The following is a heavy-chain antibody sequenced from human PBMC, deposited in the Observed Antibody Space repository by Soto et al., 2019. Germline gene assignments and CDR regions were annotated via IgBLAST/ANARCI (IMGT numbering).Heavy chain of an antibody. D-gene: IGHD1-26*01. V-gene: IGHV1-2*02. CDR1: GDTFTGYY. CDR2: ISPQTGGT. CDR3: GRGRSGELVIFY. J-gene: IGHJ4*02. Sequence: ASVKVSCKGSGDTFTGYYIHWVRQAPGQGPEWMGEISPQTGGTKYAQKYQGRVTMTRDTSITTVYMELSNLSPDDTAVYYCGRGRSGELVIFYWGQGTLVTVSS.